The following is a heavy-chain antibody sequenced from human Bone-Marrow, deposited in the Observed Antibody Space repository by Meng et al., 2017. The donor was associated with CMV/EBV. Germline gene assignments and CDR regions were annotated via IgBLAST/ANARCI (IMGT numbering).Heavy chain of an antibody. CDR3: ARDRYYTYDY. J-gene: IGHJ4*02. V-gene: IGHV1-18*01. CDR2: ISAYNGNT. Sequence: ASVKVSCKASGYTFTSYDINWVRQATGQGLEWMGWISAYNGNTNYAQKLQGRVTMTTDTSTSTAYMELSRLRSDDTAVYYCARDRYYTYDYWGQGTLATVSS. CDR1: GYTFTSYD. D-gene: IGHD3-9*01.